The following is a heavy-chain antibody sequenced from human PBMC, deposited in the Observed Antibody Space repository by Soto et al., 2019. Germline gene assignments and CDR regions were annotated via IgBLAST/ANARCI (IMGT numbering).Heavy chain of an antibody. CDR1: GGSINAFF. J-gene: IGHJ6*02. CDR3: ATEPGLYHSGMDV. V-gene: IGHV4-59*01. Sequence: QVQLQESGPGLVKPSETLPLTCTVSGGSINAFFWSWVRQPPGKGLESIGYIFYSGSTNYNPSLKSRVTIPQDTPRTHFSQNRTSVPAGDPAVYSWATEPGLYHSGMDVWGQGPTVAVSS. CDR2: IFYSGST.